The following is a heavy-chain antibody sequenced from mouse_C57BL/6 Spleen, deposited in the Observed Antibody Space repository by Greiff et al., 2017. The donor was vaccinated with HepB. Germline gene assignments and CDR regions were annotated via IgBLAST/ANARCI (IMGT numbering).Heavy chain of an antibody. Sequence: QVQLKESGAELVRPGTSVKMSCKASGYTFTNYWIGWAKQRPGHGLEWIGDIYPGGGYTNYNEKFKGKATLTADKSSSTAYMQFSSLTSEDSAIYYCARRGLLREGAMDYWRQGTSVTVSS. CDR3: ARRGLLREGAMDY. D-gene: IGHD3-1*01. J-gene: IGHJ4*01. CDR1: GYTFTNYW. CDR2: IYPGGGYT. V-gene: IGHV1-63*01.